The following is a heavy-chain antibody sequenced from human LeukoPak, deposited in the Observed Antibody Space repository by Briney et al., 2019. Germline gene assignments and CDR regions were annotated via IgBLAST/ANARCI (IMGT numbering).Heavy chain of an antibody. CDR2: IREYGSEK. J-gene: IGHJ6*03. V-gene: IGHV3-7*01. D-gene: IGHD6-13*01. CDR1: GFTFSSYW. Sequence: GGSLRLSCAASGFTFSSYWMSWVRQAPGKGLEWVANIREYGSEKYYVDSVKGRFTISRDNAKNSLYLQMSSLRAEDTAVYYCARDSVVEQQLVYYYYYMDVWGKGTTVTVSS. CDR3: ARDSVVEQQLVYYYYYMDV.